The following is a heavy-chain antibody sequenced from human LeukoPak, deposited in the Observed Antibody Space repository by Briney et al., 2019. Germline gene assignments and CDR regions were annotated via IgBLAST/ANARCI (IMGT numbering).Heavy chain of an antibody. CDR3: ARRGFYVRAFDP. CDR1: GGSISSGGYY. D-gene: IGHD3-10*01. CDR2: IYYSGST. Sequence: SETLSLTCTVSGGSISSGGYYWSWIRQHPGKGLEWIGYIYYSGSTNYNPSLKSRVTISVDTSKNQFSLKLSSVTAADTAVYYCARRGFYVRAFDPWGQGTLVTVSS. V-gene: IGHV4-61*08. J-gene: IGHJ5*02.